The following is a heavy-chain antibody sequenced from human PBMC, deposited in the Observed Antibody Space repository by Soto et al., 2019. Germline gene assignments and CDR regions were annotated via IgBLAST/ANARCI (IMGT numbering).Heavy chain of an antibody. J-gene: IGHJ4*01. CDR2: VYPTGST. V-gene: IGHV4-4*08. D-gene: IGHD6-13*01. Sequence: PSETLSLTCTVSGDSIFTNYWSWIRQPPGKGLQYIGDVYPTGSTNYNTSPNSRVSISIDTSKNQFSLRLRSVTAADTAVYYCARGWIAAPNLYYIDCWGLGILFTV. CDR1: GDSIFTNY. CDR3: ARGWIAAPNLYYIDC.